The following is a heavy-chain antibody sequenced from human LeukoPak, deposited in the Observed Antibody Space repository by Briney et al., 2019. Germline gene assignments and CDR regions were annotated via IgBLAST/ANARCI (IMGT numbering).Heavy chain of an antibody. CDR2: IDPSDSQT. J-gene: IGHJ4*02. Sequence: GESQKISCKGFGNSFTKYWINWVRQMPGKGLEWMRRIDPSDSQTNYSPSFQGHVTVSADKSITTAYLQWSSLKASDTGIYYCARAYSGYDSFDYWGQGTLVTVSS. CDR1: GNSFTKYW. D-gene: IGHD5-12*01. CDR3: ARAYSGYDSFDY. V-gene: IGHV5-10-1*01.